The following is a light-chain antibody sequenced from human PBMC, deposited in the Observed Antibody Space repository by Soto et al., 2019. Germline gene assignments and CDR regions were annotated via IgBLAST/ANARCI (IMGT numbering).Light chain of an antibody. Sequence: EMVMTQSPATLSVSPGERVTLSCRASESVHRNLAWYQQKPGQGPSLLIYYASTRATGVPDRFTGSGSGTEFTLTISSLQSEDFAVYHCQHYSNWPPTFGPGTKVEIE. CDR3: QHYSNWPPT. CDR2: YAS. CDR1: ESVHRN. J-gene: IGKJ3*01. V-gene: IGKV3-15*01.